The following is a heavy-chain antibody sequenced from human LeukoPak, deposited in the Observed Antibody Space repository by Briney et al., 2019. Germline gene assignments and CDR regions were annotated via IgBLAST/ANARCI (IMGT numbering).Heavy chain of an antibody. CDR2: IIPIFGTA. J-gene: IGHJ6*02. Sequence: ASVKVSCKASGGTFISYAISWVRQAPGQGLEWMGGIIPIFGTANYAQKFQGRVTITADESTSTAYMELSSLRSEDTAVYYCARGSWSSGWPYYYYYGMDVWGQGTTVTVSS. CDR1: GGTFISYA. D-gene: IGHD6-19*01. CDR3: ARGSWSSGWPYYYYYGMDV. V-gene: IGHV1-69*13.